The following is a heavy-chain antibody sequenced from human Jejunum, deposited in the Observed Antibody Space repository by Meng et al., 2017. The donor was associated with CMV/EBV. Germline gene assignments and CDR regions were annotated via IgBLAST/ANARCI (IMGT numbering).Heavy chain of an antibody. CDR1: YNFTDHY. D-gene: IGHD6-6*01. CDR2: INPNIGGA. CDR3: AKVIATTRPGSPLDS. J-gene: IGHJ4*02. Sequence: YNFTDHYFHWGRQAPGQALEWMEWINPNIGGAHYLQKSQGRVTMTRDTSLSTAYMEMTSLTADDTAVYYCAKVIATTRPGSPLDSWGQGTPVTVSS. V-gene: IGHV1-2*02.